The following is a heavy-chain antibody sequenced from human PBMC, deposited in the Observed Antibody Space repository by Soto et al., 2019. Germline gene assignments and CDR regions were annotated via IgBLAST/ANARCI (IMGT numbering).Heavy chain of an antibody. CDR2: IYYSGST. J-gene: IGHJ4*02. Sequence: SETLSLPCTVSGGSISGYYLSWIRQPPGKGLEWIGYIYYSGSTNYNPSLKSRVTISVDTSKNQFSLKLSSVTAADTAVYYCARRTGAVAADFDYWGQGTLVTVSS. CDR1: GGSISGYY. CDR3: ARRTGAVAADFDY. D-gene: IGHD6-19*01. V-gene: IGHV4-59*08.